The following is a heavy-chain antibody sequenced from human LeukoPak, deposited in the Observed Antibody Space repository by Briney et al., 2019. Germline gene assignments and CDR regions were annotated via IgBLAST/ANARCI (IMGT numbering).Heavy chain of an antibody. CDR1: GGSFSDYY. V-gene: IGHV4-34*01. J-gene: IGHJ4*02. CDR3: ARDRGYYYGSGSYVY. CDR2: IKHTGST. D-gene: IGHD3-10*01. Sequence: SETLSLTCAVYGGSFSDYYWSWIRQPPGKGLEWIGEIKHTGSTNYNPSLKSRVTISVDTSKNQFSLKLSSVTAADTAVYYCARDRGYYYGSGSYVYWGQGTLVTVSS.